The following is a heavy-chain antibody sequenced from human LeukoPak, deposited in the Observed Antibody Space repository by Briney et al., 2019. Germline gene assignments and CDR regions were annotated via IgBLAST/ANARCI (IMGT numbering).Heavy chain of an antibody. CDR1: GFTFSNYA. CDR2: ISGSGSST. Sequence: PGGSLRLSCAASGFTFSNYAMTWVRQAPGKGLEWVSGISGSGSSTYYADSVKGRFTISRDNSKNTLYLQMNSLRAEDTAVYYCAREDSSSWPYYFDYWGQGTLVTVSS. CDR3: AREDSSSWPYYFDY. V-gene: IGHV3-23*01. D-gene: IGHD6-13*01. J-gene: IGHJ4*02.